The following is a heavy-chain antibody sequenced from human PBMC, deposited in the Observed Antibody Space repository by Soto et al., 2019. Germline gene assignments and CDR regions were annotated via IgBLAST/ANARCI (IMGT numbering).Heavy chain of an antibody. CDR2: IYYSGST. CDR1: GGSISSSSYY. J-gene: IGHJ5*02. D-gene: IGHD1-20*01. CDR3: ARQGTRITGMINWFDP. Sequence: SETLSLTCTVSGGSISSSSYYWGWIRQPPGKGLEWIGSIYYSGSTYYNPSLKSRVTISVDTSKNQFSLKLSSVTAADTAVYYCARQGTRITGMINWFDPWGQGTLVTVSS. V-gene: IGHV4-39*01.